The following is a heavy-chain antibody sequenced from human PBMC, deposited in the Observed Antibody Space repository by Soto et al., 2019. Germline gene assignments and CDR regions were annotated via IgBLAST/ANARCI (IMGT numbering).Heavy chain of an antibody. CDR2: IIPIFGTA. CDR1: GGTFSSYA. D-gene: IGHD5-12*01. J-gene: IGHJ6*02. Sequence: QVQLVQSGAEVKKPGSSVKVSCKASGGTFSSYAISWVRQAPGQGLEWMGGIIPIFGTANYAQKLQGRVTITADESTSTAYMGLSSLRSEDTAVYYCARGRVATIARSYGMDVWGQGTTVTVSS. CDR3: ARGRVATIARSYGMDV. V-gene: IGHV1-69*01.